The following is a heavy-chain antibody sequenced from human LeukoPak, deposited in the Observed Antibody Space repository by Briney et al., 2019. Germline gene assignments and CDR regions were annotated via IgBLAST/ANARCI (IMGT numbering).Heavy chain of an antibody. D-gene: IGHD6-19*01. V-gene: IGHV1-69*13. CDR1: GGTFSSYA. CDR3: ARDLAFIAVAGTYYYYYGMDV. Sequence: SVKVSCKASGGTFSSYAISWVRQAPGQGLEWMGGIIPILGTANYAQKFQGRVTITADESTSTAYMELSSLRSEDTAVYYCARDLAFIAVAGTYYYYYGMDVWGQGTTVTVSS. CDR2: IIPILGTA. J-gene: IGHJ6*02.